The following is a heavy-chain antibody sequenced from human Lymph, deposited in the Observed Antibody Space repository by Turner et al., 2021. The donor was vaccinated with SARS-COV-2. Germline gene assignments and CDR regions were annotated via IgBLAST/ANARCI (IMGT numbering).Heavy chain of an antibody. CDR1: GYTFTSYD. CDR2: MNPNSGNT. Sequence: QVQLVQSGAEVKKPGASVKVCCKAPGYTFTSYDINWVRQATGQGLEWMGWMNPNSGNTGYAQKSQGRATMTRNTSISTAYMELSSLRSEDTAVYYCARGRYSGGGMDVWGQGTTVTVSS. J-gene: IGHJ6*02. D-gene: IGHD1-26*01. CDR3: ARGRYSGGGMDV. V-gene: IGHV1-8*02.